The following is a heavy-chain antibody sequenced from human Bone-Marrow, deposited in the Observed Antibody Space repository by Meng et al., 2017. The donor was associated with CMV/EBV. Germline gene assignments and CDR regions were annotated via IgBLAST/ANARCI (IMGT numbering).Heavy chain of an antibody. Sequence: SETLSLTCTVSRGSVSSGSYYWSWIRQPPGKGLEWIGYIYYSGSTNYNPSLKSRVTISVDTSKNQFSLKLSSVTAADTAVYYCARALGVVVVPAAIPPYGMDVWGQGTTVTVSS. D-gene: IGHD2-2*01. J-gene: IGHJ6*02. V-gene: IGHV4-61*01. CDR3: ARALGVVVVPAAIPPYGMDV. CDR2: IYYSGST. CDR1: RGSVSSGSYY.